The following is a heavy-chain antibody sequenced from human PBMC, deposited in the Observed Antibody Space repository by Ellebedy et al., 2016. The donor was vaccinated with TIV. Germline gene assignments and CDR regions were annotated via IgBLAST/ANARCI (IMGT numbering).Heavy chain of an antibody. CDR3: AKGGVPAAIEN. J-gene: IGHJ6*02. Sequence: GGSLRLXXAASGFTFSSYGMHWVRQAPGKGLEWVAVISYDGSNKYYADSVKGRFTISRDNSKNTLYLQMNSLRAEDTAVYYCAKGGVPAAIENWGQGTTVTVSS. V-gene: IGHV3-33*05. CDR2: ISYDGSNK. CDR1: GFTFSSYG. D-gene: IGHD2-2*01.